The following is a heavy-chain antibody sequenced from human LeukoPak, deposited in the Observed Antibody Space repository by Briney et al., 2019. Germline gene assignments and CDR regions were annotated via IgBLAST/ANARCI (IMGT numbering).Heavy chain of an antibody. Sequence: GGTLRLSCVASGFTFYNFGMSWVRQAPGKGLEWVSAISGSGSNTFNADSVKGRFTISRDNSKNTLSLQMNSLRAEDTAVYYCAKELDRRGYYFDSWGQGTLVTVSS. D-gene: IGHD3-22*01. CDR1: GFTFYNFG. J-gene: IGHJ4*02. V-gene: IGHV3-23*01. CDR2: ISGSGSNT. CDR3: AKELDRRGYYFDS.